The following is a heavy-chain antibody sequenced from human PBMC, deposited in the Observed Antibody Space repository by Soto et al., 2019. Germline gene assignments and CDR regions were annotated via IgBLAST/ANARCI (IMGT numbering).Heavy chain of an antibody. CDR1: GFTFSSYA. D-gene: IGHD2-15*01. J-gene: IGHJ6*02. CDR3: ARDQLVVETLHGYYYGMDV. Sequence: ESGGGVVQPGRSLRLSCAASGFTFSSYAMHWVRQAPGKGLEWVAVISYDGSNKYYADSVKGRFTISRDNSKNTLYLQMNSLRAEDTAVYYCARDQLVVETLHGYYYGMDVWGQGTTVTVSS. V-gene: IGHV3-30-3*01. CDR2: ISYDGSNK.